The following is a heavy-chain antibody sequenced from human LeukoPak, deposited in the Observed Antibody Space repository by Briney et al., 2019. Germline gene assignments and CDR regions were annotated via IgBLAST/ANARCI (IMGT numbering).Heavy chain of an antibody. CDR3: AKYDYVWGSYREGYFDY. Sequence: PGGSLRLSCAASGFTFSSYAMSWVRQAPGKGLEWVSTFSGSGGSTYFADSVKGRFTISRDNSKNTLYLQMNSLRAEDTAVYYCAKYDYVWGSYREGYFDYWGQGTLVTVSS. J-gene: IGHJ4*02. CDR2: FSGSGGST. V-gene: IGHV3-23*01. CDR1: GFTFSSYA. D-gene: IGHD3-16*02.